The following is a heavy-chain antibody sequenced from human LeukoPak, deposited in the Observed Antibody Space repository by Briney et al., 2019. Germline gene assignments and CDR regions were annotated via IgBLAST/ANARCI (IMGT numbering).Heavy chain of an antibody. V-gene: IGHV4-34*01. CDR1: GGSFSGYY. CDR2: INHSGST. J-gene: IGHJ4*02. CDR3: ARVRGIVVVVAAPFDY. D-gene: IGHD2-15*01. Sequence: SETLSLTCAVYGGSFSGYYWSWIRQPPGKGLEWIGEINHSGSTNYNPSLKSRVTISVDTSKNQFSLKLSSVTAADTAVYYCARVRGIVVVVAAPFDYWGQGTLVTVSS.